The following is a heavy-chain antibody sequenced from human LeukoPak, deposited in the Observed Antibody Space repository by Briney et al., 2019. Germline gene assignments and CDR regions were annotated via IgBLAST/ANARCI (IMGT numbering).Heavy chain of an antibody. CDR1: GGSSSGYY. D-gene: IGHD5-18*01. Sequence: KTSETLSLTCAVYGGSSSGYYWSWIRQPPGKGLEWIGEINHSGSTNYNPSLKSRVTISVDTSKNQFSLKLSSVTAADTAVYYCARGIGYSYGGLYYYYYMDVWGKGTTVTVSS. J-gene: IGHJ6*03. CDR2: INHSGST. CDR3: ARGIGYSYGGLYYYYYMDV. V-gene: IGHV4-34*01.